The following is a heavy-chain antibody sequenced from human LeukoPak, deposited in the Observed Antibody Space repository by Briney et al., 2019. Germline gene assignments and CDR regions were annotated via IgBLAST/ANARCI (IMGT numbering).Heavy chain of an antibody. CDR3: AGDATGGGDCFFDY. J-gene: IGHJ4*02. CDR2: IWFDGSNK. D-gene: IGHD2-21*02. Sequence: GGSLRLSCAASGFTFRSYGMHWVRQAPGKGLEWVAVIWFDGSNKYYADSVKGRFTISRDNSKNTLFLQMNSLRVEDTAVYYCAGDATGGGDCFFDYWGQGTLVTVSS. V-gene: IGHV3-33*01. CDR1: GFTFRSYG.